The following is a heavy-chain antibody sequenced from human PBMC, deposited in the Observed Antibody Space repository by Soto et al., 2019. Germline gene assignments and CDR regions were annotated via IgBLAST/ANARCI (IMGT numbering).Heavy chain of an antibody. Sequence: QVQLVQSGAEVKKPGASVKVSCKASGYTFTSYGISWVRQAPGQGLEWMGWISAYNGNKNYAQKLQGRVTMNTDTSTSTAYMELRSLRADATALYDCARAWGYSYDFDSWGQGTLVTVSS. CDR1: GYTFTSYG. CDR2: ISAYNGNK. D-gene: IGHD5-18*01. J-gene: IGHJ5*01. CDR3: ARAWGYSYDFDS. V-gene: IGHV1-18*01.